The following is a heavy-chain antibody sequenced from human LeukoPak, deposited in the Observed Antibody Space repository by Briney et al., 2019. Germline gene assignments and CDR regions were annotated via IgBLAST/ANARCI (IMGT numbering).Heavy chain of an antibody. Sequence: GGSLRLSCAVSWFTFSHYAMSWVRQAPGTGLEWVGSLTDSGDATYYADSVKGRLTISRDNSNSTLYLHISGLRDEDTAVYYCARGYSHDSGGWLDPWGQGTLVTVSS. CDR3: ARGYSHDSGGWLDP. V-gene: IGHV3-23*01. CDR2: LTDSGDAT. J-gene: IGHJ5*02. CDR1: WFTFSHYA. D-gene: IGHD5-12*01.